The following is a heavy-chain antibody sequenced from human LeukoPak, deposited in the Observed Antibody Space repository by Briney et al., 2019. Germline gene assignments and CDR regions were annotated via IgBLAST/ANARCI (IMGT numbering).Heavy chain of an antibody. Sequence: GGSLRLSCAASGFTFSSYSMNWVRQAPGKGLEWVSFISSSSSYIYYADSVKGRFTISRDNAKNSLYLQMNSLRAEDTAVYYCARENFAAAVGVAFDYWGQGTLVTVSS. V-gene: IGHV3-21*04. CDR3: ARENFAAAVGVAFDY. CDR2: ISSSSSYI. D-gene: IGHD1-26*01. J-gene: IGHJ4*02. CDR1: GFTFSSYS.